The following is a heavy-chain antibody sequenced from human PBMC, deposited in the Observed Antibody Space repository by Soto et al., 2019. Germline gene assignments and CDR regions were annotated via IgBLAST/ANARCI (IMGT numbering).Heavy chain of an antibody. J-gene: IGHJ5*01. V-gene: IGHV4-31*03. CDR1: GGSLRHFGHF. CDR2: TLHTGVT. Sequence: SETLSLTCTVSGGSLRHFGHFWTWIRQRPGSGLEWIGYTLHTGVTYYSPSLQSRISIDVDTSQNQFSLTLNSVTAADTAVYYCATDLGGRPLNRFDSWGHRTMVTVSS. D-gene: IGHD3-10*01. CDR3: ATDLGGRPLNRFDS.